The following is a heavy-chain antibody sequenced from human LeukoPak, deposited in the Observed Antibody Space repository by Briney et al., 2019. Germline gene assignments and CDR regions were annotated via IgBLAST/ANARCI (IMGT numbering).Heavy chain of an antibody. CDR2: MYSGGST. CDR1: GFIVSSNY. Sequence: PGGSLRLSCAASGFIVSSNYMSWVRQAPGKGLEWVSFMYSGGSTYYADSVKGRFTISRDNSKNTLYLQMNSLRAEDTAVYYWASPGASDYWGQGTLVTVSS. CDR3: ASPGASDY. V-gene: IGHV3-53*01. J-gene: IGHJ4*02.